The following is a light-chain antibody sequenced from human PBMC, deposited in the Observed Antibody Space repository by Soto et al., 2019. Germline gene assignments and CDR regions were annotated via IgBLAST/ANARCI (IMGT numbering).Light chain of an antibody. CDR3: QQYNSLWT. J-gene: IGKJ1*01. V-gene: IGKV1-5*03. CDR1: QSISSW. CDR2: KAS. Sequence: DIQMTQSPSTLSASVGDRVTNTCRASQSISSWLAWYQQKPGKAPKLLIYKASSLESGVPSRFSGSGSGTEFTLTISSLQPDDFATYYCQQYNSLWTFGQGTKV.